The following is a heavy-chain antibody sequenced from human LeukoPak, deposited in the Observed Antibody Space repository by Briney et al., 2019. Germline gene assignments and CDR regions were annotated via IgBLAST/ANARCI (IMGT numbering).Heavy chain of an antibody. Sequence: SATLSLPCTVSGASIRTYFWSWCRRPAGKGREGIGRVHSNGNTYYNPSLESRLTVSIDTSKNHFALNLTSLPAADTAVYYCARETVTTIGPPPVLRAYYYYYMDVWGKGTTVTVSS. CDR2: VHSNGNT. V-gene: IGHV4-4*07. CDR3: ARETVTTIGPPPVLRAYYYYYMDV. J-gene: IGHJ6*03. D-gene: IGHD4-11*01. CDR1: GASIRTYF.